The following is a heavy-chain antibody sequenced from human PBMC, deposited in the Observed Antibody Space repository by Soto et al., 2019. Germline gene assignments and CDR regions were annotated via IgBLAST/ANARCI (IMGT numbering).Heavy chain of an antibody. V-gene: IGHV4-59*01. D-gene: IGHD3-10*01. J-gene: IGHJ6*02. CDR3: ARIIRTLAWDGVDV. CDR2: IYNSGST. Sequence: QVQLQESGPGLVKASETLSLTCTVSAGSLSSYYWGWIRQSPGKGLEWIGYIYNSGSTNYNPSLKSRLTMSVDTSKNQFYLKLSSVTAADTAVYYCARIIRTLAWDGVDVWGQGTRVTV. CDR1: AGSLSSYY.